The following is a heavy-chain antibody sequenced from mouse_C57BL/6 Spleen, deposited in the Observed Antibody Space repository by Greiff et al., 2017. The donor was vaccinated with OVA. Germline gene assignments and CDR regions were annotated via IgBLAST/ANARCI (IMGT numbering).Heavy chain of an antibody. CDR2: IDPETGGT. J-gene: IGHJ3*01. CDR3: TRRWDDAY. V-gene: IGHV1-15*01. CDR1: GYTFTDYE. Sequence: VQLQQSGAELVRPGASVTLSCKASGYTFTDYEMHWVKQTPVHGLEWIGAIDPETGGTAYNQKFKGKAILTADKSSSTAYMELRSLTSEDSAVYYCTRRWDDAYWGQGTLVTVSA. D-gene: IGHD4-1*01.